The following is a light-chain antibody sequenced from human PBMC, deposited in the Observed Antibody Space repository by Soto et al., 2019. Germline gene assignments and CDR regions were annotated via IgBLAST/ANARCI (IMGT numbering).Light chain of an antibody. CDR3: QQRNNWPLT. CDR1: RRISTY. Sequence: ETVLTQSPATLFLSPGVRPTLSCRPSRRISTYLAWYQQKPGQVPRLPIYEAHNRATGIPARFSGSESETDITLTISSLEPEDFAVYFSQQRNNWPLTFGGGTKVEIK. V-gene: IGKV3-11*01. J-gene: IGKJ4*02. CDR2: EAH.